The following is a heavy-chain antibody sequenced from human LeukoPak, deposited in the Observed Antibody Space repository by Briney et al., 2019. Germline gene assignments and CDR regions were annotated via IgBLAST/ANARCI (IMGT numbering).Heavy chain of an antibody. V-gene: IGHV3-7*01. CDR1: GFTFSSYW. CDR3: ASLLRYFDWLDYYYGMDV. J-gene: IGHJ6*02. D-gene: IGHD3-9*01. CDR2: IKQDGSEK. Sequence: GGSLRLSCAASGFTFSSYWMSWVRQAPGKGLEWVANIKQDGSEKYYVDSVKGRFTISRDNAKNSLYLQMNSLRAEDTAVYYCASLLRYFDWLDYYYGMDVWGQGTTVTVSS.